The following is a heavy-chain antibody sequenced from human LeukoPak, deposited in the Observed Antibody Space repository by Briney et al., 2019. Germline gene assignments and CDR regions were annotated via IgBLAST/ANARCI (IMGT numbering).Heavy chain of an antibody. V-gene: IGHV4-59*11. J-gene: IGHJ4*02. D-gene: IGHD3-10*01. CDR1: GGSISSHY. Sequence: PSETLSLTCTVSGGSISSHYWSWIRQPPGKGLEWIGYIYYSGSTNYNPSLKSRATISVDTSKNQFSLKLSSVTAADTAVYYCARAPDYGSGSLFDYWGQGTLVTVSS. CDR2: IYYSGST. CDR3: ARAPDYGSGSLFDY.